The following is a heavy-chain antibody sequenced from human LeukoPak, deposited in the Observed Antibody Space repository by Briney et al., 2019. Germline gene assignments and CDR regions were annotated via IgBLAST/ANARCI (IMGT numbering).Heavy chain of an antibody. CDR1: GFTFSSYA. D-gene: IGHD6-19*01. J-gene: IGHJ4*02. Sequence: PGGSLRLSCAASGFTFSSYAMSWVRQAPGKGLEWFSGISGSGDNTYYADSVKGRFTISRDNSKNTLYVQVNSLRAEDTAVYYCAKRPAIAVAGAFDYWGQGTLSPSPQ. V-gene: IGHV3-23*01. CDR3: AKRPAIAVAGAFDY. CDR2: ISGSGDNT.